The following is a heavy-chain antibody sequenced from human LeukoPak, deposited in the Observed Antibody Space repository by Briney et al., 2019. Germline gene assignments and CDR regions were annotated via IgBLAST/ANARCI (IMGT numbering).Heavy chain of an antibody. CDR2: INTNTGNP. V-gene: IGHV7-4-1*02. CDR3: ARLQEGSAAITHDY. CDR1: GYTFTSYA. Sequence: ASVKVSCKASGYTFTSYAMNWVRQAPGQGLEWMGWINTNTGNPTYAQVFTGRFVFSLDTSVSTAYLQISSLKAEDTAVYYCARLQEGSAAITHDYWGQGTLVTVSS. D-gene: IGHD2-2*01. J-gene: IGHJ4*02.